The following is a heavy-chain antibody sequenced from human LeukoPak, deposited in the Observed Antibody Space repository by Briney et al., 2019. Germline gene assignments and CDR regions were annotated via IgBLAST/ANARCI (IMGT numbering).Heavy chain of an antibody. CDR2: FDPEQATT. CDR3: ATRSGDFWSGFEN. V-gene: IGHV1-24*01. CDR1: RYSLCDLN. J-gene: IGHJ4*02. D-gene: IGHD3-3*01. Sequence: ASVKVSCKVSRYSLCDLNIKWVRQAPGKGLECMGGFDPEQATTIYAQNFQGRLTMTEEISTDTVYMELSSLTSEDTAVYYCATRSGDFWSGFENWGQGTLVTVSS.